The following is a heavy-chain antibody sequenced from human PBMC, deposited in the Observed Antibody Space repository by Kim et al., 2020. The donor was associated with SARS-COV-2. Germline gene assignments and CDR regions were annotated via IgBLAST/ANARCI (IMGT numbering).Heavy chain of an antibody. CDR2: INPNSGGT. D-gene: IGHD3-10*02. V-gene: IGHV1-2*06. J-gene: IGHJ4*02. CDR1: GYTFTDYY. CDR3: ARCSGAARVSYGY. Sequence: ASVKVSCKASGYTFTDYYLHWVRQAPGQGLEWMGRINPNSGGTDYAERFQGRVSMTRDTSITIAYMELSSLRSDDTALDYCARCSGAARVSYGYWGQG.